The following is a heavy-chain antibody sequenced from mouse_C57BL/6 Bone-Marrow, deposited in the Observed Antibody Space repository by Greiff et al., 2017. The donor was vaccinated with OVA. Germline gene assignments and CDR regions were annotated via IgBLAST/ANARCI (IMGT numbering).Heavy chain of an antibody. Sequence: QVQLQQPGAELVKPGASVKMSCKASGYTFTSYWITWVKQRPGQGLEWIGDIYPGSGRTNYNEKFKSKATLTVDTSSSTAYMQLSSLTSEDCAVYYCARSGITTVEGDFAMDYWGQGTSVTVSS. CDR3: ARSGITTVEGDFAMDY. CDR2: IYPGSGRT. J-gene: IGHJ4*01. V-gene: IGHV1-55*01. CDR1: GYTFTSYW. D-gene: IGHD1-1*01.